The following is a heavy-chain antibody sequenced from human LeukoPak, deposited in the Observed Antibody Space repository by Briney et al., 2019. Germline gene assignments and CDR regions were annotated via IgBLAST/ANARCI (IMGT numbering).Heavy chain of an antibody. V-gene: IGHV4-39*07. CDR1: GGSISSSSYY. Sequence: SETLSLTCSVSGGSISSSSYYWNWIRQPPEKRLEWISNIYSNGNIHSYNPSLESRITISLDTSKNQFSLKLSSVTAADTAVYYCARRRERRRTDRFDYFDYWGQGALVAVSS. J-gene: IGHJ4*02. D-gene: IGHD1-26*01. CDR3: ARRRERRRTDRFDYFDY. CDR2: IYSNGNIH.